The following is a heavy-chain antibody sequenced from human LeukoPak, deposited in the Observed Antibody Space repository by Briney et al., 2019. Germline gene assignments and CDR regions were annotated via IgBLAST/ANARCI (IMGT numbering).Heavy chain of an antibody. CDR1: GYSISSGYY. V-gene: IGHV4-38-2*02. CDR3: ARVSYYYGSGSYWGYYYMDV. J-gene: IGHJ6*03. CDR2: IYHSGST. D-gene: IGHD3-10*01. Sequence: PSETLSLTCTVSGYSISSGYYWGWIRQPPGKGLEWIGSIYHSGSTYYNPSLKSRVTISVDTSKNQFSLKLSSVTAADTAVYYCARVSYYYGSGSYWGYYYMDVWGKGTTVTISS.